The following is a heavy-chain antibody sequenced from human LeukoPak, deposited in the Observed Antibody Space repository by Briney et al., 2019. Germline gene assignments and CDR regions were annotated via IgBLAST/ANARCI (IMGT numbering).Heavy chain of an antibody. CDR1: GFTFSGYS. J-gene: IGHJ6*02. V-gene: IGHV3-21*01. CDR3: ARAPYYYDYYGMDV. Sequence: GGSLRLSCAASGFTFSGYSMNWVRQAPGKGLEWVSSISSSSSYIYYADSVKGRFTISRDNAKNSLYLQMNSLRAEDTAVYYCARAPYYYDYYGMDVWGQGTTVTVSS. CDR2: ISSSSSYI.